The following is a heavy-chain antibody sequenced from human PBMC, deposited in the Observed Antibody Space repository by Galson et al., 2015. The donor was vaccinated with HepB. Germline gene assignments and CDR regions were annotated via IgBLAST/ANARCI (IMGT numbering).Heavy chain of an antibody. CDR3: ARDYGDHGYYCMDV. CDR1: GFTFSSYS. D-gene: IGHD4-17*01. V-gene: IGHV3-48*02. CDR2: ISSNIRTI. J-gene: IGHJ6*02. Sequence: SLRLSCAASGFTFSSYSMNWVRQAPGKGLEWVSYISSNIRTIYYADSVKGRFTISRDNAKNSLHLQMNSLRDEDTAVYYCARDYGDHGYYCMDVWGQGTSVTVSS.